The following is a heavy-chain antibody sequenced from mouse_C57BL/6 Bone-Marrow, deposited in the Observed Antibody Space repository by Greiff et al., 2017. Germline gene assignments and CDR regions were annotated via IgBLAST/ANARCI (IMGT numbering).Heavy chain of an antibody. D-gene: IGHD4-1*01. J-gene: IGHJ4*01. CDR1: GYTFTNYW. CDR2: FYPGGGYT. Sequence: QVQLQQSGAELVRPGTSVKMSCKASGYTFTNYWIGWAKQRPGHGLEWSGDFYPGGGYTNYNENFKGKATLTADKSSSTAYMQFSSLTSEDSAIYSAAKLGTGACARDYWGQGTSVTVSS. CDR3: AKLGTGACARDY. V-gene: IGHV1-63*01.